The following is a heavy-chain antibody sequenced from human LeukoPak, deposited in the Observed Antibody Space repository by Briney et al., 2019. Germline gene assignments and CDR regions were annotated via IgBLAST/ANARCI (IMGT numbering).Heavy chain of an antibody. CDR3: AREVWNYDILTGYYGMDV. CDR2: MWYDGSNK. D-gene: IGHD3-9*01. Sequence: GGSLRLSCAASGFTFSSYGMHWVRQAPGKGLEWVAVMWYDGSNKYYADSVKGRFTISRDNSKNTLYLQMNSLRAEDTAVYYCAREVWNYDILTGYYGMDVWGQGTTVTVSS. CDR1: GFTFSSYG. V-gene: IGHV3-33*01. J-gene: IGHJ6*02.